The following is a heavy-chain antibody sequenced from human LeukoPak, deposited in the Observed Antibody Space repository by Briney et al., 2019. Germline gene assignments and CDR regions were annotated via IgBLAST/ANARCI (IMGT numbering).Heavy chain of an antibody. D-gene: IGHD6-19*01. CDR2: ISPYNGNT. J-gene: IGHJ4*02. Sequence: ASVKVSCKASGYDFTYFGITWVRRAPGQGLEWMGWISPYNGNTRYAQKIQGRVAMTTDTSTTTAYMELRGLRFNDTAVYCCARAGSGSGWYFDYWGQGTLVTVSS. CDR1: GYDFTYFG. V-gene: IGHV1-18*01. CDR3: ARAGSGSGWYFDY.